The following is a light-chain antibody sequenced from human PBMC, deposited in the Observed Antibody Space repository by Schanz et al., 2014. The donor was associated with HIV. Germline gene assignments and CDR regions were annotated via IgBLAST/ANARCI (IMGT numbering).Light chain of an antibody. CDR3: QTYDSSLSGYV. J-gene: IGLJ1*01. V-gene: IGLV1-51*01. CDR2: DND. Sequence: QSVLTQPPSLSAAPGQTVTISCSGSSSNIGNNYLSWYQQLPGTAPKLLIYDNDKRPSGIPDRFSGSKSGASASLAITGLQAEDEADYYCQTYDSSLSGYVFGTGTKLTVL. CDR1: SSNIGNNY.